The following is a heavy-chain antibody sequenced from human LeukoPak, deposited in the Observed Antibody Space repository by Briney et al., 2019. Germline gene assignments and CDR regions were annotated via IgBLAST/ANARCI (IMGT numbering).Heavy chain of an antibody. CDR1: GFTFSSYS. CDR3: VSFYETY. CDR2: INSDGSWT. V-gene: IGHV3-74*01. J-gene: IGHJ4*02. Sequence: GGSLRLSCAASGFTFSSYSMNWVRQAPGKGLVWVSHINSDGSWTSYADSVKGRFTISKDNAKNTVYLQMNNLRAEDTAVYYCVSFYETYWGRGTLVTVSS. D-gene: IGHD2-2*01.